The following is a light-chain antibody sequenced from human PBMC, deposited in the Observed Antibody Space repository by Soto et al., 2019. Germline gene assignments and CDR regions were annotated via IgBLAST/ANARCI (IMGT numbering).Light chain of an antibody. CDR1: SSDVGGYNY. J-gene: IGLJ2*01. CDR2: DVS. CDR3: SSYTSTSSLVV. Sequence: QSALTQPASVSGSPGQSITISCTGTSSDVGGYNYVSWYQQHTGKAPKLMIYDVSNRPSGVSNRFSGSKSGNTAALTISRLQAEDEADYYCSSYTSTSSLVVFGGGTKLTVL. V-gene: IGLV2-14*01.